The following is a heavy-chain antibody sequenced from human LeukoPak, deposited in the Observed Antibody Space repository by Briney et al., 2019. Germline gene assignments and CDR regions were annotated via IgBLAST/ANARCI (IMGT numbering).Heavy chain of an antibody. CDR3: VKGCSYTSCYTSDY. V-gene: IGHV3-23*01. J-gene: IGHJ4*02. CDR1: RFTFNNYA. Sequence: GGSLRLSSAASRFTFNNYAMTWVRQAPGKGLEWVSSISGSGDSTHYADSVKGRFTISRDNSKNMLYLQMNSLRVEDTAIYYCVKGCSYTSCYTSDYWGQGTLVTVSS. CDR2: ISGSGDST. D-gene: IGHD2-2*02.